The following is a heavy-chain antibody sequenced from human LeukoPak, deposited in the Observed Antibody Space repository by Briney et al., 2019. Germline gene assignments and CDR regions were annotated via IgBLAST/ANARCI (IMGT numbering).Heavy chain of an antibody. CDR1: GFTFSKYN. Sequence: GGSLRLSCAASGFTFSKYNMNWVRQAPGKGLEWISYISSSGRTTNYADSVKGRFTISRDNAKNSLYLQMNSLKDGDTAVYYCATSGTYRFDYWGQGTLVTVSS. V-gene: IGHV3-48*02. D-gene: IGHD1-26*01. CDR3: ATSGTYRFDY. CDR2: ISSSGRTT. J-gene: IGHJ4*02.